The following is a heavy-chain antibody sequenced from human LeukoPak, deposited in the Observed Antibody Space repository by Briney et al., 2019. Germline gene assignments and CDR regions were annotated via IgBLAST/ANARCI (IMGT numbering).Heavy chain of an antibody. V-gene: IGHV3-7*01. CDR1: GFTFGSYS. CDR3: ARQYSSGYYLT. Sequence: GGSLRLSCAASGFTFGSYSMNWVRQAPGKGLEWVANIKQDGSEKYYVDSVKGRFTSSRDNAKNSLYLQMNSLRAEDTAVYYCARQYSSGYYLTWGQGTLVTVSS. J-gene: IGHJ4*02. CDR2: IKQDGSEK. D-gene: IGHD3-22*01.